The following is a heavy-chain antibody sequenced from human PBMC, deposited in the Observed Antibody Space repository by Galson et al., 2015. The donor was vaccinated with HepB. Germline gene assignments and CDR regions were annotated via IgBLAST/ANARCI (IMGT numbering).Heavy chain of an antibody. D-gene: IGHD6-13*01. V-gene: IGHV3-7*03. CDR3: ARVMAGSSWPYGPYY. CDR2: IKQDGSEK. Sequence: SLRLSCAVSGFTFSSYWMSWVRQAPGKGLEWVANIKQDGSEKYYVDSVKGRFTISRDNAKNSLYLQMNSLRAEDTAVYYCARVMAGSSWPYGPYYWGQGTLVTVSS. CDR1: GFTFSSYW. J-gene: IGHJ4*02.